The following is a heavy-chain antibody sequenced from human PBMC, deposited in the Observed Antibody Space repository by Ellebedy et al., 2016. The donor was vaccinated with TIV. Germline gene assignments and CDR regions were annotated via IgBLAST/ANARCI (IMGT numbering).Heavy chain of an antibody. V-gene: IGHV3-23*01. D-gene: IGHD1-26*01. CDR2: ISGRAGDT. J-gene: IGHJ4*02. CDR3: AKSQVGATFFDY. CDR1: GFSFSTYA. Sequence: PGGSLRLSCAAPGFSFSTYAMSWVRKAPGKGLEWVSFISGRAGDTYYADSVKGRFTISRDDSKNTLYLQMHSLKAEDTALYYCAKSQVGATFFDYWGQGTLVTVSS.